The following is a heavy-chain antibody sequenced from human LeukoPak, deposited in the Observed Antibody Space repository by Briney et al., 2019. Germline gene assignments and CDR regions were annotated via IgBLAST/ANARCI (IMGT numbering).Heavy chain of an antibody. J-gene: IGHJ4*02. CDR1: GFTLSNSG. D-gene: IGHD2-2*01. CDR3: AKAAYCTSTSCHFSGYAQRPLDS. CDR2: ISSDGNNK. Sequence: PGGSLRLSCAASGFTLSNSGMHWVRQAPGKGLEWVAGISSDGNNKDYSDSVKGRFTISRDNSKNTLYLQMNSLRAEDTAVYYCAKAAYCTSTSCHFSGYAQRPLDSWGQGTLVTVSS. V-gene: IGHV3-30*18.